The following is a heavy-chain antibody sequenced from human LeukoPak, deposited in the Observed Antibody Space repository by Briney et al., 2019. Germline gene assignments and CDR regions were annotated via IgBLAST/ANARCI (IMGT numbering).Heavy chain of an antibody. CDR2: IYTSGST. J-gene: IGHJ6*03. CDR1: GGSISSGSYY. CDR3: AKESEYCGGDCIYYMDV. D-gene: IGHD2-21*02. Sequence: PSQTLSLTCTVSGGSISSGSYYWSWIRQPAGKGLEWIGRIYTSGSTNYNPSLKSRVTISVDTSNNQFSLRLSSVTAADTAVYYCAKESEYCGGDCIYYMDVWGKGTTVTVSS. V-gene: IGHV4-61*02.